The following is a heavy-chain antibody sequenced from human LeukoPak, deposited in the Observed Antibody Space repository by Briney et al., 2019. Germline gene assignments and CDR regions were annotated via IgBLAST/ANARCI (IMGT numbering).Heavy chain of an antibody. V-gene: IGHV3-23*01. Sequence: GGSLRLSCTASGFTFSSYAMSWVRQAPGKGLEWVSGISGSGGSTYYANSVKGRFTISRDNSKNTLYLQMNSLRAEDTAVYYCAKNPYCSGGSCYSGDYYYYYMDVWGKGTTVTVSS. CDR2: ISGSGGST. J-gene: IGHJ6*03. CDR3: AKNPYCSGGSCYSGDYYYYYMDV. D-gene: IGHD2-15*01. CDR1: GFTFSSYA.